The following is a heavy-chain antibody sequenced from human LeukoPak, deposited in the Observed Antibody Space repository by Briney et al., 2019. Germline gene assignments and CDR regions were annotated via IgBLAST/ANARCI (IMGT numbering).Heavy chain of an antibody. J-gene: IGHJ4*02. V-gene: IGHV3-53*01. CDR2: ISSDGST. D-gene: IGHD1-1*01. CDR1: GFTVNNNY. CDR3: GRDLIGTAASWDC. Sequence: GGSLRLSCVAPGFTVNNNYMNWVRQGPGKGLEWVSVISSDGSTYYADSGTGRFTIAKDNSKNTLYLQMNSLRVEDTAVYYCGRDLIGTAASWDCWGQGTLVTVSS.